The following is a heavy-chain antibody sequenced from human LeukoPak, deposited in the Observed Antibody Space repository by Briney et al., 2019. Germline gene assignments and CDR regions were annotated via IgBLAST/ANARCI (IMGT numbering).Heavy chain of an antibody. Sequence: SQTLSLTCAISGDSVSSNSAAWNWIRQSPSRGLEWLARTYYRSKWYNDYAVSVKGRITINPDTSKNQFSLQLNSVTPEDTAVYYCARCGASSYYDFWSGLSTLDAFDIWGQGTMVTVSS. CDR1: GDSVSSNSAA. V-gene: IGHV6-1*01. J-gene: IGHJ3*02. CDR2: TYYRSKWYN. D-gene: IGHD3-3*01. CDR3: ARCGASSYYDFWSGLSTLDAFDI.